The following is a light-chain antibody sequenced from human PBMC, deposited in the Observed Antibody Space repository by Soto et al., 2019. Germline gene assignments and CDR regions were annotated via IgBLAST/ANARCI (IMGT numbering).Light chain of an antibody. Sequence: QSALTQPASVSGSPGQSITISCTGTSSDIGNYDFVSWYQQVPGTSPKAMIYEVSSRPSGVSNRFSGSKSGNTASLTISGLQAEDEAYYYCSSYTTSTSFILFGGGTKVTFL. CDR2: EVS. V-gene: IGLV2-14*01. CDR3: SSYTTSTSFIL. CDR1: SSDIGNYDF. J-gene: IGLJ2*01.